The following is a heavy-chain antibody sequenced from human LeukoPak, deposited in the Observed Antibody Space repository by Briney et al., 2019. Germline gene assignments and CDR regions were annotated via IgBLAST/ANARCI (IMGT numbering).Heavy chain of an antibody. CDR3: AKRGVVIRVILVGFHKEANYFDS. D-gene: IGHD3-22*01. CDR1: GITLSNYG. Sequence: QPGGSLRLSCAVSGITLSNYGMSWVRQAPGKGLEWVAGISGSGGRTNYADSVKGRFTVFRDNPKNTLYLQMNSLRAEDTAVYFCAKRGVVIRVILVGFHKEANYFDSWGQGALVTVSS. CDR2: ISGSGGRT. J-gene: IGHJ4*02. V-gene: IGHV3-23*01.